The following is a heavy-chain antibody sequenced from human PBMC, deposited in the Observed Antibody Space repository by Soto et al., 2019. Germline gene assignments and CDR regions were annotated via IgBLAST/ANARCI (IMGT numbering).Heavy chain of an antibody. CDR1: GFTFSSYG. V-gene: IGHV3-33*01. CDR2: IWYDGSNK. Sequence: QVQLVESGGGVVQPGRSLRLSCAASGFTFSSYGMHWVRQAPGKGLEWVAVIWYDGSNKYYADSVKGRFTISRDNSKNTLYLQMNSLRAEDTAVYYCARDPGVNDYGDGALGYMDVWGKGTTVTVSS. D-gene: IGHD4-17*01. J-gene: IGHJ6*03. CDR3: ARDPGVNDYGDGALGYMDV.